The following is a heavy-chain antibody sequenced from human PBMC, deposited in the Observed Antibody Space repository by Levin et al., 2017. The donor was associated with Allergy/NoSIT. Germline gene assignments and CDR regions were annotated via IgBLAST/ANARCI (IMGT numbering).Heavy chain of an antibody. D-gene: IGHD6-13*01. CDR3: VRHVDGSSWLD. V-gene: IGHV3-73*01. Sequence: GESLKISCAASGFTFSGSAMHWVRQASGKGLEWIGRIRSKAHSYATAYGASMQDRFTISRDDSKNTAYLQVNSRNTEDAAVYYCVRHVDGSSWLDWGQGTLVTVSS. CDR2: IRSKAHSYAT. J-gene: IGHJ4*02. CDR1: GFTFSGSA.